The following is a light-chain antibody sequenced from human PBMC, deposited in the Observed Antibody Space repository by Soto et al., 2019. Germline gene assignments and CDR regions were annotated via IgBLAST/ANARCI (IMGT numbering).Light chain of an antibody. V-gene: IGKV1-5*03. CDR3: QQYNSYSRK. CDR2: QAS. J-gene: IGKJ1*01. CDR1: QSISNW. Sequence: DIQMTQSPSTLSASVGDRVTITCRASQSISNWVAWYQQKPGKAPQLLIHQASRLESGVPSRFSGSGSGTEFTLTIRSLQPGDCAPYYCQQYNSYSRKFGQGTQVEIK.